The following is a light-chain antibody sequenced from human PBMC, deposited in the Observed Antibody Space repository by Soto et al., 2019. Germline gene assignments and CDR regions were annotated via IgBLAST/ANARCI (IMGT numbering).Light chain of an antibody. J-gene: IGLJ2*01. Sequence: QSVLTQPPSSSGTPGQRVTISCSGSSSNIGTNHVYWFQQLPGTAPKLLIYKNNQRPSGVPDRFSGSKSGSSASLAITGLRSEYEADYYCAAWDDCLSGAVFGGVTKVTVL. CDR2: KNN. V-gene: IGLV1-47*01. CDR3: AAWDDCLSGAV. CDR1: SSNIGTNH.